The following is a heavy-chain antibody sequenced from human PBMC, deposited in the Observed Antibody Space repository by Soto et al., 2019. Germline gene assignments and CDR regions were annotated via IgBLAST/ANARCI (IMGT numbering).Heavy chain of an antibody. CDR1: GVTFSDYY. Sequence: GGSLRLSCAASGVTFSDYYMSWIRQAPGKGLEWVSYISSSSSYTNYADSVKGRFTISRDNAKNSLYLQMNSLRAEDTAVYYCSYYSNHYYYYGMDVWGQGTTVTVSS. V-gene: IGHV3-11*06. D-gene: IGHD4-4*01. CDR2: ISSSSSYT. CDR3: SYYSNHYYYYGMDV. J-gene: IGHJ6*02.